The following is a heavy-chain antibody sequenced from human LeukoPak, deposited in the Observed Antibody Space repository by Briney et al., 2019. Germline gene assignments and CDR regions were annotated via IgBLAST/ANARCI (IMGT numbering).Heavy chain of an antibody. Sequence: SETLSLTCSVSGGSVSSFYLSWIRQPAGKGLEWIGRIYTSGSTNYHPSLKSRVTMSVDTSSNHFYLEMRSVTAADTAVYYCARGLGDYYYYDMDVWGKGTTVTVSS. CDR2: IYTSGST. V-gene: IGHV4-4*07. CDR1: GGSVSSFY. CDR3: ARGLGDYYYYDMDV. D-gene: IGHD4-17*01. J-gene: IGHJ6*03.